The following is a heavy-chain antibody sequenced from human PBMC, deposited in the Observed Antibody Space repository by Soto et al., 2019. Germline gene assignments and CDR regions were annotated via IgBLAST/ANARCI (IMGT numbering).Heavy chain of an antibody. D-gene: IGHD3-22*01. J-gene: IGHJ4*02. CDR2: INAGNGNT. CDR3: ARSIVVVTSFDY. Sequence: ASVKVSCKASGYTFTGYYMHWVRQAPGQRLEWMGWINAGNGNTKYSQKFQGRVTITRDTSASTAYMELSSLRSEDTAVYYCARSIVVVTSFDYWGQGTLVTVSS. CDR1: GYTFTGYY. V-gene: IGHV1-3*01.